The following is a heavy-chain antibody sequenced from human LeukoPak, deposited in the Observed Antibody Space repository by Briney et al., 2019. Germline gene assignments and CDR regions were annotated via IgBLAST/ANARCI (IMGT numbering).Heavy chain of an antibody. Sequence: PGGSLRLSCAASGFTFSNYAMYWVRQAPGKGLEWVAVISYDGGNRYYADSVKGRFTISRDNSKNTLYLQMNSLRVEDTAVYYCARGPYGDSWGQGTPVTVSS. V-gene: IGHV3-30-3*01. CDR3: ARGPYGDS. CDR2: ISYDGGNR. J-gene: IGHJ4*02. D-gene: IGHD4-17*01. CDR1: GFTFSNYA.